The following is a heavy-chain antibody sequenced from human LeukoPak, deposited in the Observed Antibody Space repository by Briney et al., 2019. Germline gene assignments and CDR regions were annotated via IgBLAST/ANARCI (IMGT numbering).Heavy chain of an antibody. V-gene: IGHV3-30*18. Sequence: GRSLRLSCAASGFTFSSYGMHWVRQAPGKGLEWVAVISYGGSNKYYADSVKGRFTISRDNSKNTLYLQMNSLRAEDTAVYYCAKEYYYGSGSYYGPSYYFDYWGQGTLVTVSS. CDR2: ISYGGSNK. CDR3: AKEYYYGSGSYYGPSYYFDY. J-gene: IGHJ4*02. CDR1: GFTFSSYG. D-gene: IGHD3-10*01.